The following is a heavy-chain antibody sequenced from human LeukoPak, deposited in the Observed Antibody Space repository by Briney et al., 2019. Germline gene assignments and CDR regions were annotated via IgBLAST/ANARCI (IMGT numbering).Heavy chain of an antibody. J-gene: IGHJ4*02. CDR1: GGSISSYY. CDR3: ARVAVYGDHVFDY. CDR2: IYYSGST. V-gene: IGHV4-59*01. Sequence: SETLSLTCTVSGGSISSYYWSWIRQPPGKGLEWIGYIYYSGSTNYNPSLKSRVTISVDTSKNQFSLKLSSVTAADTAVYYCARVAVYGDHVFDYWGQGTLVTVSS. D-gene: IGHD4-17*01.